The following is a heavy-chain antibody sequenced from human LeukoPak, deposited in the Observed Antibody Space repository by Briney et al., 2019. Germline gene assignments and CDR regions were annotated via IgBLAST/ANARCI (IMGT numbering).Heavy chain of an antibody. D-gene: IGHD5-18*01. Sequence: ASVKVSCKASGYTFTSYGIGWVRQAPGQGLEWMGWMNPNSGNTGYAQKFQGRVTITRNTSISTAYVELSSLRSEDTAVYYCARLEDSYGTPGAFDIWGQGTMVTVSS. V-gene: IGHV1-8*03. CDR3: ARLEDSYGTPGAFDI. CDR1: GYTFTSYG. J-gene: IGHJ3*02. CDR2: MNPNSGNT.